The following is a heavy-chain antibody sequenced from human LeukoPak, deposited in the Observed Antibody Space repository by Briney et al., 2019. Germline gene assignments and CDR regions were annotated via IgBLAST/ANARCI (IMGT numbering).Heavy chain of an antibody. J-gene: IGHJ3*02. D-gene: IGHD6-13*01. CDR3: ARGGLYSSSWNDAFDI. V-gene: IGHV1-18*01. Sequence: ASVTVSYKASGYTFTSYGISWVRQAPGQGPEWMGWISGYNGNTDYAQKLQGRVTMTTDTSTRIVYMELRSLRSDDTAVYYCARGGLYSSSWNDAFDIWGQGTMVTVSS. CDR1: GYTFTSYG. CDR2: ISGYNGNT.